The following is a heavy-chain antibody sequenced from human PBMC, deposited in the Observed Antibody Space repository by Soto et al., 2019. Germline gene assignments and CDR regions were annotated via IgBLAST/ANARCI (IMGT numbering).Heavy chain of an antibody. CDR1: GYTFTSYA. J-gene: IGHJ6*02. CDR3: AREPPPAAMYYYYYYGMDV. CDR2: INTNTGNP. Sequence: ASVKVSCKASGYTFTSYAMNWVRQAPGQGLEWMGWINTNTGNPTYAQGFTGRFVFSLDTSVSTAYLQICSLKAEDTAVYYCAREPPPAAMYYYYYYGMDVWGQGTTVTVSS. D-gene: IGHD2-2*01. V-gene: IGHV7-4-1*01.